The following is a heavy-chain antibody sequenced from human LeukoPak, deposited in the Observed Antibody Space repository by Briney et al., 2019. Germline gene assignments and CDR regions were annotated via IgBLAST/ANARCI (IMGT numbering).Heavy chain of an antibody. CDR1: GGSISSSSYY. CDR3: ARVKGLGYCSSTSCSV. V-gene: IGHV4-39*01. J-gene: IGHJ6*04. D-gene: IGHD2-2*01. CDR2: IYYSGST. Sequence: SETLSLSCTVSGGSISSSSYYWGWIRQPPGKGLEWIGSIYYSGSTYYNPSLKSRITLSVDTSKNQFSLKLSSVTAADTAVYYCARVKGLGYCSSTSCSVWGKGTTVTVSS.